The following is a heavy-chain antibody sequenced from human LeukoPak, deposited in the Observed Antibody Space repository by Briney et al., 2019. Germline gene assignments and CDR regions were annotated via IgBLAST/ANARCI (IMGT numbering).Heavy chain of an antibody. D-gene: IGHD6-19*01. CDR1: GFTFSDGW. V-gene: IGHV3-30-3*01. Sequence: GGSLRLSCAASGFTFSDGWMNWVRQAPGKGLEWVAVISYDGSNKYYADSVKGRFTISRDNAENSLYLQMNSLRAEDTAVYYCARYGNGAWLGHYAFDMWGKGTMVTVSS. CDR3: ARYGNGAWLGHYAFDM. J-gene: IGHJ3*02. CDR2: ISYDGSNK.